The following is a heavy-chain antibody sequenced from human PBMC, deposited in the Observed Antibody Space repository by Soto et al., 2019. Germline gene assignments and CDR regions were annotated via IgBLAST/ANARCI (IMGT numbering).Heavy chain of an antibody. D-gene: IGHD3-22*01. J-gene: IGHJ4*01. CDR3: ARVVRHSAPSSGNRFDY. Sequence: ASVKVSCKASGYTFTSYAMHWVRQAPGQRLEWMGWINAGNGNTKYSQKIQGRVTITRDTSASTAYMELSSLRSEDTAVYYCARVVRHSAPSSGNRFDYWGQGTLVTVSS. CDR1: GYTFTSYA. V-gene: IGHV1-3*01. CDR2: INAGNGNT.